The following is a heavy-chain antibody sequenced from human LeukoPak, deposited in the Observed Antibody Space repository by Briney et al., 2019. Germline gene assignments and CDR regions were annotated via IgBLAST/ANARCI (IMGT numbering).Heavy chain of an antibody. D-gene: IGHD1-26*01. CDR3: STVYGGSDLASDI. J-gene: IGHJ3*02. V-gene: IGHV3-15*01. Sequence: GGSLRLSCAPSGFIIVNAWMNWVRQAPGRGLEWVGRIKSKADGGTTDYAAPVKGRFTISRDGSALYLQTNSLKTEDTAVYYCSTVYGGSDLASDIWGQGTTVTVSS. CDR2: IKSKADGGTT. CDR1: GFIIVNAW.